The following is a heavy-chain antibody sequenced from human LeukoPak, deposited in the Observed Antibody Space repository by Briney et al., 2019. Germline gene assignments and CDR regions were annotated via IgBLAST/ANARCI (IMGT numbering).Heavy chain of an antibody. CDR3: ARDLKRGYTSGRYSWGTGSSNDY. CDR2: FDPKDGET. CDR1: GYTLAELS. V-gene: IGHV1-24*01. Sequence: ASVKVSCKVSGYTLAELSMHWVRQAPGKGLEWMGSFDPKDGETIYAQKFQGRVTMTEDTSTDTAYMELSSLRSEDTAVYYCARDLKRGYTSGRYSWGTGSSNDYWGQGTLVTVSS. D-gene: IGHD6-19*01. J-gene: IGHJ4*02.